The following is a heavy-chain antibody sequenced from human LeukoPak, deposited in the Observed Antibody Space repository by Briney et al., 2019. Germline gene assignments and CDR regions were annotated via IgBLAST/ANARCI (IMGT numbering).Heavy chain of an antibody. CDR2: ISSSSSYI. V-gene: IGHV3-21*01. J-gene: IGHJ5*02. Sequence: GGSLRLSCAASGFTFSSYSMNWVRQAPGKGLEWVSSISSSSSYIYYADSVKGRFTISRDNAKNSLYLQMNSLRAEDTAVYYCARDGIAAAGSSAGYSWFDPWGQGTLVTVSS. CDR3: ARDGIAAAGSSAGYSWFDP. CDR1: GFTFSSYS. D-gene: IGHD6-13*01.